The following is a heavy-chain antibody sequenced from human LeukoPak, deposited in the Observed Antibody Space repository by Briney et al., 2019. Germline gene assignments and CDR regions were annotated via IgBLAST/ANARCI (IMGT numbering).Heavy chain of an antibody. CDR1: GFTFSRYW. D-gene: IGHD3-3*01. J-gene: IGHJ4*02. CDR3: ARPFWSGY. V-gene: IGHV3-7*02. Sequence: GGSLRLSCAASGFTFSRYWMSWVRQAPGKGLEWVATIKQDGSEKYYVDSVRGRFTISRDNARNSLYLQMNSLRAEDTGVYYCARPFWSGYWGQGTLVTVSS. CDR2: IKQDGSEK.